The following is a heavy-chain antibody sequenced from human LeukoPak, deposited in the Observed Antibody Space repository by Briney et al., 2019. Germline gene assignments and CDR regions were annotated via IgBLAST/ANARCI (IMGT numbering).Heavy chain of an antibody. Sequence: GGSLRLSCAASGFTFNTYAMSWVRQAPGKGLEWVSAISGSGGSTYYADSVKGRFTISRDNSKNTLYLQMNSLRAEDTAVYYCAKQGDLGDYDFDYWGQGTLVTVSS. CDR3: AKQGDLGDYDFDY. V-gene: IGHV3-23*01. CDR2: ISGSGGST. D-gene: IGHD3-22*01. J-gene: IGHJ4*02. CDR1: GFTFNTYA.